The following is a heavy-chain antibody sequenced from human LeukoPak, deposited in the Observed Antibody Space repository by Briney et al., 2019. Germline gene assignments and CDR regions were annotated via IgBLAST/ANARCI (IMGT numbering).Heavy chain of an antibody. CDR2: VSAGHHA. D-gene: IGHD5-18*01. CDR3: VREARGYHYTYFDY. Sequence: GGSLRLSCTASGFTLGGYDMHWVRQTTGDGLEWVAAVSAGHHAFYAGSVKGRFTVSRGDAKNSLYLQMNSLRAGDTAVYYCVREARGYHYTYFDYWGQGSLVTVSS. J-gene: IGHJ4*02. V-gene: IGHV3-13*01. CDR1: GFTLGGYD.